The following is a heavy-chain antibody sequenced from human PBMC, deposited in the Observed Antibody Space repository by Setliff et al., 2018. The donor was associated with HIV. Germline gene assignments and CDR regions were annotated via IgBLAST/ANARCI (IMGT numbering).Heavy chain of an antibody. CDR3: ARVQARWLQSRYYFMDV. Sequence: PSETLSLTCTVSGSSTSSSTYYWGWIRQPPGMGLEWIGEINHSGSTNYNPSLKSRVTISVDTSKNQFSLKLTSVPAADTAGYYCARVQARWLQSRYYFMDVWGKGTTVTVSS. CDR1: GSSTSSSTYY. D-gene: IGHD5-12*01. J-gene: IGHJ6*03. V-gene: IGHV4-39*07. CDR2: INHSGST.